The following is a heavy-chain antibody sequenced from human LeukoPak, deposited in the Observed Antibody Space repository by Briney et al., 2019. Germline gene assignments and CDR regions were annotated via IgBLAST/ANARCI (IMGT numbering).Heavy chain of an antibody. J-gene: IGHJ5*02. D-gene: IGHD2-15*01. CDR3: ARGRRVVAATFWFDP. V-gene: IGHV4-38-2*02. CDR2: IYHSGST. CDR1: GYSISSGYY. Sequence: SETLSLTCTVSGYSISSGYYWGWIRQPPGKGLEWIGSIYHSGSTYYNPSLNSRVTISVDTSKNQFSLKLSSVTAADTAVYYCARGRRVVAATFWFDPWGQGTLVTVSS.